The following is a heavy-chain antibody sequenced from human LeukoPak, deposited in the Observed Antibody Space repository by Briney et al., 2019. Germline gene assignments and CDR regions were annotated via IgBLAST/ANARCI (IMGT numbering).Heavy chain of an antibody. Sequence: GGSLRLSCAASGFTFSSYGMHWVRQAPGKGLEWVAVISYDGSNKYYADSVKGRFTISRDNSKNTLYLQMNSLGAEDTALYYCARDGNSGYAHYLYYGMDVWGQGTTVTVSS. CDR3: ARDGNSGYAHYLYYGMDV. V-gene: IGHV3-30*03. CDR1: GFTFSSYG. CDR2: ISYDGSNK. D-gene: IGHD5-12*01. J-gene: IGHJ6*02.